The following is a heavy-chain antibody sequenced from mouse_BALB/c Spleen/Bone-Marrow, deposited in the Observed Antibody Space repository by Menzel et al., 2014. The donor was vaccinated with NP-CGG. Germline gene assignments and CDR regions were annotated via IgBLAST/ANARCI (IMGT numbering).Heavy chain of an antibody. D-gene: IGHD3-3*01. CDR3: AGDGAY. J-gene: IGHJ3*01. CDR1: GLNIRDTY. Sequence: VQLQQSGAELVKPGASVKLSCTASGLNIRDTYMHWVKQRPEQGLEWIGRVDPANGNTKYDPKFQGKATITADTSSNTAYLQLSSLTSEDTAVYYCAGDGAYWGQGTLVTVSA. CDR2: VDPANGNT. V-gene: IGHV14-3*02.